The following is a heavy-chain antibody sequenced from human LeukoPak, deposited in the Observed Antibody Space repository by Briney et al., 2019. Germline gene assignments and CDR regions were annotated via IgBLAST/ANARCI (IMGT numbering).Heavy chain of an antibody. CDR2: ISSSSTI. D-gene: IGHD6-19*01. CDR3: ARAGSGWYMYYFDY. J-gene: IGHJ4*02. CDR1: GFTFSSYS. Sequence: GGSLRLSCAASGFTFSSYSMNWVRQAPGKGLEWVSYISSSSTIYYADSVKGRFTISRDNAKNSLYLQMNSLRAEDTAVYYCARAGSGWYMYYFDYWGQGTLVTVSS. V-gene: IGHV3-48*01.